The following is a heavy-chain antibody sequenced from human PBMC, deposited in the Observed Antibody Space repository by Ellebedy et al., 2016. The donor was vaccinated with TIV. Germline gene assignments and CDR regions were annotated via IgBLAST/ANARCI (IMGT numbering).Heavy chain of an antibody. Sequence: MPSETLSFTCTVSGGSVNSGTSYWSWIRQAPGKGLEWISYIHNSGSTNFNPSLKSRVSISLDTSNNQFSLNLNSVTAADTAIYYCARGSGSAAGTVWFDPWGQGTLVTVAS. J-gene: IGHJ5*02. CDR3: ARGSGSAAGTVWFDP. V-gene: IGHV4-61*01. CDR2: IHNSGST. CDR1: GGSVNSGTSY. D-gene: IGHD1-14*01.